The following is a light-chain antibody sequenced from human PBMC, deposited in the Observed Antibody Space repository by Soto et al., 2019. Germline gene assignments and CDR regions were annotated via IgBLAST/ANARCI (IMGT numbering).Light chain of an antibody. CDR2: AAS. Sequence: IPMTQSPSSLTASVGDRVTITCRASQGIRNDLGWYRQKPGKAPKLLIYAASSLQSGVPSRFSGSGSGTDFTLTISSLQPEDFATYYCLQDYNYPWTFGQGTKVDI. CDR3: LQDYNYPWT. J-gene: IGKJ1*01. V-gene: IGKV1-6*01. CDR1: QGIRND.